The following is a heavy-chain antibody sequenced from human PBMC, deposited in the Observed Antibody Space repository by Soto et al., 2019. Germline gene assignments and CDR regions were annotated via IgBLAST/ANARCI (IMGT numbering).Heavy chain of an antibody. V-gene: IGHV3-30*18. CDR2: ISYDGNNK. CDR1: GFSFSSYA. CDR3: AKDLTAAPTLLGMDV. J-gene: IGHJ6*02. Sequence: QVQLVESGGGVVHPGRSLRLSCAASGFSFSSYAMHWVRQAPGKGLEWVAIISYDGNNKYYPDSVKGRFTISRDNSKSTMYLQMSTLRPEDTAVYYCAKDLTAAPTLLGMDVWGQGTTVTVSS. D-gene: IGHD2-15*01.